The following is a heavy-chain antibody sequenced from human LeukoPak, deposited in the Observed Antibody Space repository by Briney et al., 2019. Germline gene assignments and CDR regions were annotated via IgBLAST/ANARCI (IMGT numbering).Heavy chain of an antibody. V-gene: IGHV1-58*01. CDR3: AAAYDILTGYHRYYFDY. CDR2: IVVGSGNT. CDR1: GFTFTSSA. J-gene: IGHJ4*02. D-gene: IGHD3-9*01. Sequence: GASVKVSCKASGFTFTSSAVQWVRQARGQRLEGRGWIVVGSGNTNYAQKFQERVTITRDMSTSTAYMELSSLRSEDTAVCYCAAAYDILTGYHRYYFDYWGQGTLVTVSS.